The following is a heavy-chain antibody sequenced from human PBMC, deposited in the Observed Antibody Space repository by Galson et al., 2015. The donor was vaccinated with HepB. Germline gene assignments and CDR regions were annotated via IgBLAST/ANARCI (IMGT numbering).Heavy chain of an antibody. J-gene: IGHJ5*02. CDR1: GFTFSKYA. V-gene: IGHV3-30*04. CDR3: ARDMFYYDSSGYHPHH. CDR2: ISYDGRQE. Sequence: SLRLSCAASGFTFSKYAMHWVRQAPGKGLEWVAVISYDGRQEYYADSMKGRFTISRDNSKNTLYVQMNSLRPEDTAVYYCARDMFYYDSSGYHPHHWGQGTLVTVSS. D-gene: IGHD3-22*01.